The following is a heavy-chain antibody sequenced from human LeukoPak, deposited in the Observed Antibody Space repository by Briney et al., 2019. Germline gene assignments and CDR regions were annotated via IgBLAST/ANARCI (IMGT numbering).Heavy chain of an antibody. CDR3: ARDNERTYYYDSSGSPGSAFDI. D-gene: IGHD3-22*01. J-gene: IGHJ3*02. Sequence: GGSLRLSCAASGFTFSSYGMHWVRQAPGKGLEWVAVIWYDGSNKYYADSVKGRFTISRDNSKNTLYLQMNSLRAEDTAVYYCARDNERTYYYDSSGSPGSAFDIWGQGTMVTVSS. CDR2: IWYDGSNK. CDR1: GFTFSSYG. V-gene: IGHV3-33*01.